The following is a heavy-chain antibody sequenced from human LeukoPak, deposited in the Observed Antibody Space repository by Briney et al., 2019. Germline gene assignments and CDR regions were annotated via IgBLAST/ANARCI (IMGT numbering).Heavy chain of an antibody. CDR2: ISSSSSYI. CDR3: ARDRSRSSWYQNWFDP. V-gene: IGHV3-21*01. J-gene: IGHJ5*02. Sequence: GGSLRLSCAVSGFTFSSYSMNWVRQAPGKGLEWVSSISSSSSYIYYADSVKGRYTISRDNAKNSLYLQMNSLRAEDTAVYYCARDRSRSSWYQNWFDPWGQGTLVTVSS. CDR1: GFTFSSYS. D-gene: IGHD6-13*01.